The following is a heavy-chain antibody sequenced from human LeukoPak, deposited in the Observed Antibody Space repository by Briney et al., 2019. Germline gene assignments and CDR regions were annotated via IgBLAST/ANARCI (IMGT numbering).Heavy chain of an antibody. CDR2: IKSKTDGGTT. D-gene: IGHD5-12*01. J-gene: IGHJ4*02. CDR1: GFTFSNAW. CDR3: TTEYSGYDYFDY. V-gene: IGHV3-15*01. Sequence: GGSLRLSCAASGFTFSNAWMSWVRQAPGKGLEWVGRIKSKTDGGTTDYAAPVKGRFTISRDDSKNTLYLQMNSLETEDTAVYYCTTEYSGYDYFDYWGQGTLVTVSS.